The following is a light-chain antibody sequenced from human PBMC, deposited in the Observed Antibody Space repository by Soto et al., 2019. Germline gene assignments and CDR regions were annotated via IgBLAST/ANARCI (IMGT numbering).Light chain of an antibody. CDR2: GAS. CDR1: QSVSSNF. CDR3: QNYNSYST. V-gene: IGKV3-20*01. Sequence: EIVLTQSPGTPSLSPGGKSTLSCRASQSVSSNFLDWYQQKPGQAPRLLIYGASSRATGIPNRFSGSGSGTEFTPTISSLQPDDFAIYYCQNYNSYSTFGQGTKVDIK. J-gene: IGKJ1*01.